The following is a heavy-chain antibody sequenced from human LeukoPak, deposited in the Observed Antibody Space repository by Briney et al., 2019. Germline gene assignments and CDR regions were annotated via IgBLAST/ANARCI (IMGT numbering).Heavy chain of an antibody. J-gene: IGHJ3*02. CDR2: IIPIFGTA. CDR1: GGTFSSYA. D-gene: IGHD3-22*01. Sequence: SVKVSCKASGGTFSSYAISWVRQAHGQGLEWMGGIIPIFGTANYAQKFQGRVTITADESTSTAYMELSSLRSEDTAVYYCARPYDSSGYYLLNGAFDIWGQGTMVTVSS. V-gene: IGHV1-69*13. CDR3: ARPYDSSGYYLLNGAFDI.